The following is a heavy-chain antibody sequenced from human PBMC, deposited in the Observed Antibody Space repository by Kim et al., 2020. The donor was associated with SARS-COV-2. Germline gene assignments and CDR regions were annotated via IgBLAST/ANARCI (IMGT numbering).Heavy chain of an antibody. CDR3: ARVVVGRGTDYSDY. D-gene: IGHD1-26*01. V-gene: IGHV3-53*01. Sequence: ESAKGRFTISRDSSKNTVSLQMNFLRPEDTALYYCARVVVGRGTDYSDYWGQGALVTVSS. J-gene: IGHJ4*02.